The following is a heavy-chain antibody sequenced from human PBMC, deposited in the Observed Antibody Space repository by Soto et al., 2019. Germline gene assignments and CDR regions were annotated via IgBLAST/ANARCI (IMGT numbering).Heavy chain of an antibody. J-gene: IGHJ4*02. V-gene: IGHV4-34*01. CDR1: GGSFSGYY. CDR3: LGDDES. CDR2: INHSGST. Sequence: SETLSLTCAVYGGSFSGYYWSWIRQPPGEGLEWVVNINHSGSTNYNPSLKSRVTISVDAYKNQFSLKLNSVTAADTAVYYCLGDDESGGKGNLVT. D-gene: IGHD3-3*01.